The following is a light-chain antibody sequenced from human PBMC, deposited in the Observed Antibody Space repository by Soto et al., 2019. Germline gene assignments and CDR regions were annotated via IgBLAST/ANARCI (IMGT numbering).Light chain of an antibody. CDR3: SSYTSSTTVL. Sequence: QSVLTQPASVSASPGQSIAISCTGTSSDVGGYDYVSWYQQHTGKAPKLMIYDVSERPSGVSDRFSGSKSGNTASLTISGLHAEDEAHYYCSSYTSSTTVLFGGGTKVTVL. CDR2: DVS. V-gene: IGLV2-14*03. CDR1: SSDVGGYDY. J-gene: IGLJ2*01.